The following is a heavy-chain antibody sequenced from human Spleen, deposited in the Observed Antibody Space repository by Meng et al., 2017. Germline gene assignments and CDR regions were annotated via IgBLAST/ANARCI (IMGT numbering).Heavy chain of an antibody. CDR2: ISGGGSTI. CDR3: ARGRYCSGGSCYLDY. D-gene: IGHD2-15*01. CDR1: GFTFSSYE. V-gene: IGHV3-48*03. Sequence: GGSLRLSCAASGFTFSSYEMNWVRQAPGKGLEWVSYISGGGSTIYYADSVKGRFTISRDNAKNSLYLQMNSLRAEDTAVYYCARGRYCSGGSCYLDYWGQGTKVTVSS. J-gene: IGHJ4*02.